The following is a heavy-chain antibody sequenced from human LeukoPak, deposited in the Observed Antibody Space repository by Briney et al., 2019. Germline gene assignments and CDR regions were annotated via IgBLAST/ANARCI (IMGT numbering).Heavy chain of an antibody. V-gene: IGHV4-34*01. J-gene: IGHJ4*02. CDR3: ARLPRGLIRSY. Sequence: SETLSLACAVYGGSFSGHYWSWIRQPPGKGLEWIGEINHSGSTNYNPSLKSRVTISVDTSKNQFSLKLSSVTAADTAVYYCARLPRGLIRSYWGQGTLVTVSS. CDR1: GGSFSGHY. CDR2: INHSGST. D-gene: IGHD3-16*01.